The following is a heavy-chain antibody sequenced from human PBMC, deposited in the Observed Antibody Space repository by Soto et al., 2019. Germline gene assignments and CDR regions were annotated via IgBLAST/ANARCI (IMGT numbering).Heavy chain of an antibody. D-gene: IGHD3-9*01. CDR3: AREGRLRYFDWPHPDFDY. V-gene: IGHV3-33*01. Sequence: GGSLRLSCAASGFTFSSYGMHWVRQAPGKGLEWVAVIWYDGSNKYYADSVKGRFTISRDNSKNMLYLQMNSLRVEDTAVYYCAREGRLRYFDWPHPDFDYWGQGTLVTVSS. CDR1: GFTFSSYG. J-gene: IGHJ4*02. CDR2: IWYDGSNK.